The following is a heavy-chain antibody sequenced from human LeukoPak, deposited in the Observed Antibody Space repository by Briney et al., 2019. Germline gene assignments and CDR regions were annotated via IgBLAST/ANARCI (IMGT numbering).Heavy chain of an antibody. CDR3: ASRPEYCSGNSCYSYGMDV. CDR2: IYYSGST. D-gene: IGHD2-15*01. CDR1: GGSVSSGSYY. J-gene: IGHJ6*02. V-gene: IGHV4-39*01. Sequence: SETLSLTCTVSGGSVSSGSYYWGWIRQPPGKGLEWIGSIYYSGSTYYNPSLKSRVTISVDTSKNQFSLKLSSVTAADTAVYYCASRPEYCSGNSCYSYGMDVWGQGTTVTVSS.